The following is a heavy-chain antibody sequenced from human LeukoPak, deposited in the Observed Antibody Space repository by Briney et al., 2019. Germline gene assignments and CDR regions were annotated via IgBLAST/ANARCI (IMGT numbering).Heavy chain of an antibody. J-gene: IGHJ4*02. CDR1: GFTFSSYW. D-gene: IGHD3-22*01. V-gene: IGHV3-74*01. Sequence: GGSLRLSCAASGFTFSSYWMHWVRQAPGKGLVWVSRINSDGSSTSYADSVKGRFTISRDNAKNTLYLQMNSLRAEDTAVYYCARDIEYYYDSSGPLDWGQGTLVTASS. CDR3: ARDIEYYYDSSGPLD. CDR2: INSDGSST.